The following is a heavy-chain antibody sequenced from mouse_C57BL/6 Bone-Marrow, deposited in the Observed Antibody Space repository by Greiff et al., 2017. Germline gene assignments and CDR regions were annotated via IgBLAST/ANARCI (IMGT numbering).Heavy chain of an antibody. V-gene: IGHV5-9-1*02. J-gene: IGHJ4*01. CDR3: TRDYYGRGTYAMDY. CDR2: ISSGGDYI. CDR1: GFTFSSYA. D-gene: IGHD1-1*01. Sequence: EVQLVESGEGLVKPGGSLKLSCAASGFTFSSYAMSWVRQTPEKRLEWVAYISSGGDYIYYADNVKGRFTISRDNARNPLYLQMSSLTSEDTAMYYCTRDYYGRGTYAMDYWGQGTSVTVSS.